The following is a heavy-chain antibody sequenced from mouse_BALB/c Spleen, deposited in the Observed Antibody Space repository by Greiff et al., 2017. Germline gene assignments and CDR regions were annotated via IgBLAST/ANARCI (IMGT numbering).Heavy chain of an antibody. CDR2: INPYYGST. CDR1: GYSFTDYI. Sequence: VQLKQTGPELVKPGASVKISCKDSGYSFTDYIMLWVKQSHGKSLEWIGNINPYYGSTSYNLKFKGKATLTVDKSSSTAYMQLNSLTSEDSAVYYCARPIYYGNYGFAYWGQGTLVTVSA. J-gene: IGHJ3*01. D-gene: IGHD2-1*01. V-gene: IGHV1-39*01. CDR3: ARPIYYGNYGFAY.